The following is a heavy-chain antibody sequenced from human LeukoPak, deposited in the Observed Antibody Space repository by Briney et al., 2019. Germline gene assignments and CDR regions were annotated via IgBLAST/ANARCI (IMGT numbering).Heavy chain of an antibody. J-gene: IGHJ4*02. V-gene: IGHV3-23*01. CDR2: ISGSGGST. Sequence: GGSLRLSCAASGFTFSDYYMSWIRQAPGKGLEWVSAISGSGGSTYYADSVKGRFTISRDNSKNTLYLQMNSLRAEDTAVYYCAREDTAMVNLYDYWGQGTLVTVSS. CDR3: AREDTAMVNLYDY. D-gene: IGHD5-18*01. CDR1: GFTFSDYY.